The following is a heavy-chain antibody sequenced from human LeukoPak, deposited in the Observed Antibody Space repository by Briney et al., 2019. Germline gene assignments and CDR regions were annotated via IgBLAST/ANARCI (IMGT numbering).Heavy chain of an antibody. CDR3: ARGKMWYDFWSGYYDY. J-gene: IGHJ4*02. CDR1: GYTLTELS. D-gene: IGHD3-3*01. CDR2: FDTEDGET. V-gene: IGHV1-24*01. Sequence: ASVKVSCKVSGYTLTELSIHWVRQAPGKGLEWMGGFDTEDGETIYAQKFQGRVTMTEDTSTDTAYMELSSLRSDDTAVYYCARGKMWYDFWSGYYDYWGQGTLVTVSS.